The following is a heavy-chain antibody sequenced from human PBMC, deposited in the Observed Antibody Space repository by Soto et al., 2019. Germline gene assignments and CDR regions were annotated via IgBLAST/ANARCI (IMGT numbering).Heavy chain of an antibody. Sequence: PSETLSLTCAVYGGSFSGYYWSWIRQPLGKGLEWIGEINHSRSTNYNPSLKSRVTISVDTSKNQFSLKLSSVTAADTAVYYCARGSARPRFDYWGQGTLVTVSS. J-gene: IGHJ4*02. CDR1: GGSFSGYY. CDR2: INHSRST. D-gene: IGHD6-6*01. V-gene: IGHV4-34*01. CDR3: ARGSARPRFDY.